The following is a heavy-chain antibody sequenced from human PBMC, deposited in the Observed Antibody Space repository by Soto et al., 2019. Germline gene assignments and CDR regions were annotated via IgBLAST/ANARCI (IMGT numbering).Heavy chain of an antibody. CDR1: GGTFSSYA. CDR2: IIPIFGTA. J-gene: IGHJ6*02. V-gene: IGHV1-69*01. Sequence: QVQLVQSGAEVKKPGSSVKVSCKASGGTFSSYAISWVRQAPGQGLEWMGGIIPIFGTANYAQKFQGRVTITADESTSTAYMELSSLRSEDTAVYYCAKPEYVDIVATISSHYYYYGMDVWGQGTTVTVSS. CDR3: AKPEYVDIVATISSHYYYYGMDV. D-gene: IGHD5-12*01.